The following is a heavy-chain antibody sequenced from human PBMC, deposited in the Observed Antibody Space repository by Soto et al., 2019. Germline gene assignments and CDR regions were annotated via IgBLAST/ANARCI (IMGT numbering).Heavy chain of an antibody. Sequence: GGSLRLSCAASGFTFSSYAMSWVRQAPGKGLEWVSAISGSGGSTYYADSVKGRFTISRDNSKNTLYLQMNSLRAEDTAVYYCAKVRRGYSYGYDEHYYYGMDVWGQGTTVTVSS. V-gene: IGHV3-23*01. CDR1: GFTFSSYA. CDR3: AKVRRGYSYGYDEHYYYGMDV. J-gene: IGHJ6*02. D-gene: IGHD5-18*01. CDR2: ISGSGGST.